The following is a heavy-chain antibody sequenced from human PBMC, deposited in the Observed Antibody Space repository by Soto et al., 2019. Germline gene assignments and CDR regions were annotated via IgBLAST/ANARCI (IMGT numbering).Heavy chain of an antibody. V-gene: IGHV3-30-3*01. CDR2: ISYDGSNK. Sequence: GGSLRLSCAASGFTFSSYAMHWVRQAPGKGLEWVAVISYDGSNKYYADSVKGRFTISRDNSKNTLYLQMNSLGAEDTAVYYCARSITYYYDSSGYYYVGGFDYWGQGTLVTVSS. CDR3: ARSITYYYDSSGYYYVGGFDY. CDR1: GFTFSSYA. D-gene: IGHD3-22*01. J-gene: IGHJ4*02.